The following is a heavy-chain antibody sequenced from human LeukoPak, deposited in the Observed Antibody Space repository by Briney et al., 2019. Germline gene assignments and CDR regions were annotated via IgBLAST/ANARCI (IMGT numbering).Heavy chain of an antibody. D-gene: IGHD1-26*01. CDR2: INTEGSST. CDR3: ARAYSERYGLGYYYMDV. CDR1: GFTFSSYG. V-gene: IGHV3-74*01. Sequence: GGSLRLSCAASGFTFSSYGMHWVRQGPGKGLVWVSRINTEGSSTSYADSVKGRFTISRDNAKKSVSLQMNNLRAEDTAVYYCARAYSERYGLGYYYMDVWGKGTTATISS. J-gene: IGHJ6*03.